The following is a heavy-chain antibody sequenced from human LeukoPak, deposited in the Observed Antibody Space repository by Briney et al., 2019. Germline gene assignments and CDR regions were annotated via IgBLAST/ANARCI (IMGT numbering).Heavy chain of an antibody. V-gene: IGHV4-4*02. Sequence: SGTLSLTCAVSGGSISSSNWCSWVRQPPGKGLEWIGEIYHSGSTNYNPSLKSRVTISVDKSKNQFSLKLSSVTAADTAVYYCARMYSSAYYGMDVWGKGTTVTVSS. CDR3: ARMYSSAYYGMDV. CDR1: GGSISSSNW. CDR2: IYHSGST. J-gene: IGHJ6*04. D-gene: IGHD6-19*01.